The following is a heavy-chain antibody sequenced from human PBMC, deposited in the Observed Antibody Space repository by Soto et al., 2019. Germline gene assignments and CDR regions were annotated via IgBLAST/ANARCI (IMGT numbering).Heavy chain of an antibody. V-gene: IGHV3-7*01. J-gene: IGHJ5*02. CDR1: GFTLSNYW. Sequence: PGGSLRLSCAASGFTLSNYWMSWVRQAPGKGLEWVANIKQDGSESNYADSVKGRFTISRDNAENSLYLQITSLRAEDTAVYYCASARHIGPWGQGTLVTVSS. CDR3: ASARHIGP. CDR2: IKQDGSES. D-gene: IGHD2-21*01.